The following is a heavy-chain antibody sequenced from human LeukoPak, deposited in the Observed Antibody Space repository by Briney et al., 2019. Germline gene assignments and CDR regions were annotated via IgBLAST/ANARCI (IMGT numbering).Heavy chain of an antibody. V-gene: IGHV4-4*02. CDR3: ASRPLASAGPLDY. D-gene: IGHD6-13*01. Sequence: SGTLSLTCAVSGASISSPKWWNWVRQPPGKGLEWIGEIYHSGSTYHNPSLKSRVTISVDKSKNQLSLKMTSVTAADTAVYFCASRPLASAGPLDYWGQGTQVTVSS. CDR2: IYHSGST. J-gene: IGHJ4*02. CDR1: GASISSPKW.